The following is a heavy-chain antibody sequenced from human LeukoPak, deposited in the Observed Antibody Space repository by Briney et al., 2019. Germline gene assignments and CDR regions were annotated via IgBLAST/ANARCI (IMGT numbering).Heavy chain of an antibody. V-gene: IGHV4-4*02. J-gene: IGHJ5*02. CDR2: TSHDGYA. Sequence: SETLSLTCAVSGGSISTNTWWSWVRQPPGKGLEWIGQTSHDGYADYGPSLKSRVTISVDKSKNQLSLKVDSVSAADSAVYYCAKHGGRSFTSWGQGTLVTVSS. CDR3: AKHGGRSFTS. CDR1: GGSISTNTW.